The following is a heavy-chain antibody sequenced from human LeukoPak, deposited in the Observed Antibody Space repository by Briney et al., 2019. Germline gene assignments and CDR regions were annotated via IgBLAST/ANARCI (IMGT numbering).Heavy chain of an antibody. V-gene: IGHV4-59*01. CDR2: IYYSGCT. Sequence: SETLSHTCTVSGGSISSYYWSWIRQPPGKGLEWIGYIYYSGCTNYNPSLKSRVTISVDTSKNQFSLKLSSVTAADTAVYYCARGRVVFDYWGQGTLVTVSS. CDR3: ARGRVVFDY. D-gene: IGHD3-3*01. J-gene: IGHJ4*02. CDR1: GGSISSYY.